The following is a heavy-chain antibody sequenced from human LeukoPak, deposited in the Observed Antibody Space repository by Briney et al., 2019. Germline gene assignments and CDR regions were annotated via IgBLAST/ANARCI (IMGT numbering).Heavy chain of an antibody. Sequence: GGSLRLSCAASGFTFSSYEMNWVRQAPGKGLEWVSYISSSGSTIYYADSVKGRFTMSRDNSKNTLYLQMNSLRAEDTAVYYCAKNGDSERWLQPKFVTHWGQGTLVTVSS. D-gene: IGHD5-24*01. CDR1: GFTFSSYE. CDR3: AKNGDSERWLQPKFVTH. CDR2: ISSSGSTI. J-gene: IGHJ4*02. V-gene: IGHV3-48*03.